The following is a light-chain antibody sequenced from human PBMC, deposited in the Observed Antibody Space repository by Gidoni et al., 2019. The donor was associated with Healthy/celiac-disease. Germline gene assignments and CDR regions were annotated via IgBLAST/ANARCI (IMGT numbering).Light chain of an antibody. CDR1: QSVSSY. V-gene: IGKV3-11*01. CDR2: DAS. Sequence: EIVLPQSPATLSLSPGERATLSCRASQSVSSYLAWYQQKPGQAPRLLIYDASNRATGIPARFSGSGSGKDFTLTISSLEHEDFAVYYCQQRSNWLTFGGGTKVEIK. J-gene: IGKJ4*01. CDR3: QQRSNWLT.